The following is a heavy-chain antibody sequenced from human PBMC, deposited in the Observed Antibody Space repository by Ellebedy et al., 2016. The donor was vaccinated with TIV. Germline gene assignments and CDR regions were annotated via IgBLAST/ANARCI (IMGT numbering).Heavy chain of an antibody. CDR1: GFIFSSYG. CDR3: ARDQGYSSTWYVY. J-gene: IGHJ4*02. V-gene: IGHV3-33*01. D-gene: IGHD6-13*01. Sequence: GESLKISCTASGFIFSSYGMHWVRQAPGKGLEWVAVIWYDGTNKYYADSVKGRFTISRDNSKNTLYLQMNSLRAEDTAVYYCARDQGYSSTWYVYWGQGTLVTVSS. CDR2: IWYDGTNK.